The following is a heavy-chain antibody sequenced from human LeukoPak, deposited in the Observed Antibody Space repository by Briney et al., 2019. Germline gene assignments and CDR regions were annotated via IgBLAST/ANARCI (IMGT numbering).Heavy chain of an antibody. CDR2: VYNSGDT. CDR3: ARLKLGAYFDL. CDR1: GGSTSSDY. Sequence: SETLSLTCTVSGGSTSSDYWSWIRQSPGKGLEWVGYVYNSGDTGKNPSLKSRVTILLDTSKNQCSLKLTSVSAADTAVYYCARLKLGAYFDLRGRGTLVTVSS. J-gene: IGHJ2*01. V-gene: IGHV4-59*08. D-gene: IGHD3-16*01.